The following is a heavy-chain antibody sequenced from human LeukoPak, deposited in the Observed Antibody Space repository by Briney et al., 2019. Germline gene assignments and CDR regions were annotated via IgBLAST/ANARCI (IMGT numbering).Heavy chain of an antibody. J-gene: IGHJ3*02. CDR2: ISGSGGST. CDR1: GFTFSSYA. CDR3: AKDLDGTIFGAFDI. D-gene: IGHD3-3*01. V-gene: IGHV3-23*01. Sequence: GGSLRLSCAVSGFTFSSYAMSWVRQAPGKGLEWVSIISGSGGSTYYADSVIGRFTISRDISKNTLYLQMNSLRAEDTAVYYCAKDLDGTIFGAFDIWGQGTMVTVSS.